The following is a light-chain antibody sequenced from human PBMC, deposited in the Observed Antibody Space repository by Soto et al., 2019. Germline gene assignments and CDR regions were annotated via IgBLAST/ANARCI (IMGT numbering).Light chain of an antibody. CDR2: DAS. J-gene: IGKJ1*01. CDR3: QQYNSYSWT. Sequence: DLQMTQSPSTLSASIGARVTITCRASQSINTWLAWYQQRPGKAPKLLVYDASSLESGVPSRFRGSGSGTEFTLTISSLQADDGATYFCQQYNSYSWTFGQGTKVEIK. V-gene: IGKV1-5*01. CDR1: QSINTW.